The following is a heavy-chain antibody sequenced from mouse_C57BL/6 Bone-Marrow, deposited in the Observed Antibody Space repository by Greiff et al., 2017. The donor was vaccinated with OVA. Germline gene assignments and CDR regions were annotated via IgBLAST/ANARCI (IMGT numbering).Heavy chain of an antibody. V-gene: IGHV5-4*01. CDR2: SSDGGSYT. D-gene: IGHD1-1*01. Sequence: EVQGVESGGGLVKPGGSLKLSCAASGFTFSSYAMSWVRQTPEKRLEWVATSSDGGSYTYYPDNVKGRFTISRDNAKNNLYLQMSHLKSEDTAMYYCARPAGSSYYFDYWGQGTTLTVSS. CDR3: ARPAGSSYYFDY. J-gene: IGHJ2*01. CDR1: GFTFSSYA.